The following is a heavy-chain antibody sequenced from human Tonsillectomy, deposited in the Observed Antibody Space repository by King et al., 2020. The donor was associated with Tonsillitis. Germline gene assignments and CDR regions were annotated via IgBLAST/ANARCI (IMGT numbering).Heavy chain of an antibody. D-gene: IGHD3-9*01. CDR3: ATDIFTDLFLSRDY. V-gene: IGHV1-18*04. CDR2: ISADDGEA. Sequence: LQLVQSGAEVKKPGASVKVSCKASGSIFTNYGISWVRQAPGQGLEWMGWISADDGEADYAQKFQGRVTMTTDTSTSTVYMELRSLRSDDTAVYYCATDIFTDLFLSRDYWGQGTLVTVSS. CDR1: GSIFTNYG. J-gene: IGHJ4*02.